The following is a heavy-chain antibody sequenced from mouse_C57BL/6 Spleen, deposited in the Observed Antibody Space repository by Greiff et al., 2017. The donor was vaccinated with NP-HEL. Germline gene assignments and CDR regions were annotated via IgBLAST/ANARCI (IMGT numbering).Heavy chain of an antibody. V-gene: IGHV1-80*01. CDR2: IYPGDGDT. CDR3: ARSRGAPNYFDY. J-gene: IGHJ2*01. CDR1: GYAFSSYW. Sequence: VQLQQSGAELVKPGASVKISCKASGYAFSSYWMNWVKQRPGKGLEWIGQIYPGDGDTNYNGKFKGKATLTADKSSSTAYMQLSSLTSEDSAVYFCARSRGAPNYFDYWGQGITLTVSS.